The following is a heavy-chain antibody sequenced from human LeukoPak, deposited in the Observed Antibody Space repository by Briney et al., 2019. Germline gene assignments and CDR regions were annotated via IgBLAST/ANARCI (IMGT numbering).Heavy chain of an antibody. V-gene: IGHV3-7*01. Sequence: PGGSLRLSCAAPGFTFSSYWMSWVRQAPGKGLEWVADIKQDGSEKYYVDSVKGRFTISRDNAKNSLYLQMNSLRAEDTAVYYCARDPGGDYDFPSGYYRWRGSYYYYMDVWGKGTTVTVSS. CDR2: IKQDGSEK. CDR3: ARDPGGDYDFPSGYYRWRGSYYYYMDV. D-gene: IGHD3-3*01. J-gene: IGHJ6*03. CDR1: GFTFSSYW.